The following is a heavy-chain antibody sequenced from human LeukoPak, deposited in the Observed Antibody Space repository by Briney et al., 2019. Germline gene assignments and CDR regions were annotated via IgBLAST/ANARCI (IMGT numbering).Heavy chain of an antibody. CDR1: GGSFSGNY. V-gene: IGHV4-34*01. CDR3: ARVYDYGDPLFDY. J-gene: IGHJ4*02. D-gene: IGHD4-17*01. Sequence: PSETLSLTCADSGGSFSGNYWSWVRHPPGKGLEWIWEINHSGSTNYNPTLKTRVTISVDTSKTQFSLKLSSVTAADTAVYYCARVYDYGDPLFDYWGQGTLVTVSS. CDR2: INHSGST.